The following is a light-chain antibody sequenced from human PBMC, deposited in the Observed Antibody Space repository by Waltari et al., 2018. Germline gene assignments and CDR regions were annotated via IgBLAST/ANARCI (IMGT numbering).Light chain of an antibody. CDR3: QHYNNWPPYS. CDR1: QTVGSN. CDR2: GAS. J-gene: IGKJ2*03. V-gene: IGKV3-15*01. Sequence: EIVMTQSPATLSVSPGERVTLSCRASQTVGSNLAWYQQKPGQASRLLMYGASTRATGVPARFSGSGSGTEFTLTISSLQSEDFAVYYCQHYNNWPPYSFGQGTKLEIK.